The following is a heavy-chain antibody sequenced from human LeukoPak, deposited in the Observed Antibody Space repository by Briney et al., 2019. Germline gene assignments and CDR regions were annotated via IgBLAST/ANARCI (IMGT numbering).Heavy chain of an antibody. CDR2: ISSSGSTI. J-gene: IGHJ5*02. CDR1: GFTFSSYE. Sequence: PGGSLRLSCAASGFTFSSYEMNWVRQAPGKGLEWVSYISSSGSTIYYADSVKGRFTISRDNAKNSLYLQMNSLRAEDTAVYYCARDSERYCSGGSCYSMMVRFDPWGQGTLVTVSS. CDR3: ARDSERYCSGGSCYSMMVRFDP. D-gene: IGHD2-15*01. V-gene: IGHV3-48*03.